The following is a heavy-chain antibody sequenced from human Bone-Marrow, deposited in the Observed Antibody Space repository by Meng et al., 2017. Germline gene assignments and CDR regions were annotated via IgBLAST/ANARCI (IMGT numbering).Heavy chain of an antibody. CDR1: GYTFTSYY. Sequence: ASVKVSCKASGYTFTSYYMHWVRQAPGQGLEWMGIINPSDGSTSYAQKFQGRGTMTRDTSTSTVYMELSSLRSEDTAVYYCAREVSSRTRRFDPWGQGTLVTVSS. CDR2: INPSDGST. CDR3: AREVSSRTRRFDP. V-gene: IGHV1-46*01. D-gene: IGHD1-7*01. J-gene: IGHJ5*02.